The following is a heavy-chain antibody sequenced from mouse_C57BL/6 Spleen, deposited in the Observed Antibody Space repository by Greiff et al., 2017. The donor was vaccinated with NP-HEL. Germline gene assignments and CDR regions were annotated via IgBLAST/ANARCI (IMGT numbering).Heavy chain of an antibody. J-gene: IGHJ3*01. V-gene: IGHV1-82*01. CDR3: ARNDMAWFAY. CDR2: IYPGDGDT. D-gene: IGHD2-12*01. CDR1: GYAFSSSW. Sequence: VQLQQSGPELVKPGASVKISCKASGYAFSSSWMNWVKQRPGKGLEWIGRIYPGDGDTNYNGKFKGKATLTADKSSSTAYMQLSSLTSEDSAVYFCARNDMAWFAYWGQGTLVTVSA.